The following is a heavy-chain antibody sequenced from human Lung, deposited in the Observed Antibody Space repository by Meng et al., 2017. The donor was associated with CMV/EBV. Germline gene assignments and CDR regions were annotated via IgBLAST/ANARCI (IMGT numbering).Heavy chain of an antibody. Sequence: GGSLRLXXAASGFTFSSYAMHWVRQAPGKGLEWVAVISYDGSNKYYADSVKGRFTISRDNSKNTLYLQMNSLRAEDTAVYYCARDQVVLGSGVPAAEDYYGMDVWGQGTXVTVSS. J-gene: IGHJ6*02. V-gene: IGHV3-30-3*01. D-gene: IGHD2-2*01. CDR3: ARDQVVLGSGVPAAEDYYGMDV. CDR2: ISYDGSNK. CDR1: GFTFSSYA.